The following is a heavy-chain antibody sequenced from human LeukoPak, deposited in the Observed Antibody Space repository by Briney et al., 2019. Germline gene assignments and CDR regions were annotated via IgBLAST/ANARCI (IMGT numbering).Heavy chain of an antibody. CDR1: GGSFSGYS. CDR3: ARGPLGYCSSTSCPRFPYYYYYMDV. V-gene: IGHV4-34*01. Sequence: PPETLSLTCAVYGGSFSGYSWSWIRQPPGKGLEWIGEIRHSGSTNYHPTLKKRATISVDTSKNQCALKMSAVSAADPAVYYCARGPLGYCSSTSCPRFPYYYYYMDVWGKGTTVTVSS. J-gene: IGHJ6*03. D-gene: IGHD2-2*01. CDR2: IRHSGST.